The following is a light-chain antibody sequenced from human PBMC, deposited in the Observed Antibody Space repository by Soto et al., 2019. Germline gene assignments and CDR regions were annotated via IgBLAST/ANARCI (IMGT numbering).Light chain of an antibody. J-gene: IGLJ1*01. Sequence: ALSQPASVSGSSGQSIAISCTGTSSDVGGYNYVSWYQHHPGKAPKLIIYDVTNRPSGVSNPFSGSKSGNTASLTISGLQPEDEADYYCSSYTTSNTRQIVFGTGTKVTVL. V-gene: IGLV2-14*03. CDR1: SSDVGGYNY. CDR2: DVT. CDR3: SSYTTSNTRQIV.